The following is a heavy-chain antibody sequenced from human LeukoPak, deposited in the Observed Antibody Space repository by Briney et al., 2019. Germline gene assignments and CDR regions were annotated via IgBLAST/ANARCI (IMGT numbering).Heavy chain of an antibody. CDR3: ARLYGDYGVDWFDP. Sequence: SETLSLTCAVSGYSLSSGYYWGWIRQPPAKGLEWIGSIYHSGSTYYNPSPKSPVTISVDTSKNQFPLKLSSVTAADTAVYYCARLYGDYGVDWFDPWGQGTLVTVSS. V-gene: IGHV4-38-2*01. CDR1: GYSLSSGYY. J-gene: IGHJ5*02. D-gene: IGHD4-17*01. CDR2: IYHSGST.